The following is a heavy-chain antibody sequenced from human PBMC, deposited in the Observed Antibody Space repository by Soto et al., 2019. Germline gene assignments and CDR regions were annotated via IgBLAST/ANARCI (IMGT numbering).Heavy chain of an antibody. CDR1: GGSVSSGGYY. CDR2: IYYSGTT. V-gene: IGHV4-61*08. CDR3: ARERTGDPTFFDY. Sequence: SETLSLTGTVSGGSVSSGGYYWSWIRQPPGKGLEWMGFIYYSGTTHYNPSLKSRVTISVDTSKKQFSLKLTSVTDADTAVYYCARERTGDPTFFDYWGRGTLVTVSS. D-gene: IGHD3-16*01. J-gene: IGHJ4*02.